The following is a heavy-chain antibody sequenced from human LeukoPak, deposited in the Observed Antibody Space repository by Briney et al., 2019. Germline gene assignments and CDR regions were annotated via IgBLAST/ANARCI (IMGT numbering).Heavy chain of an antibody. CDR1: GFIFSNYG. D-gene: IGHD1-1*01. CDR3: AKAETMTQRGYFDY. J-gene: IGHJ4*02. CDR2: VSYDGSNK. Sequence: QPGKSLRLSCAASGFIFSNYGMHWVRQAPGKGLEWVAVVSYDGSNKYYADSVKGRFTISRDNSKNTLSLQMSSLRAEDTAVYYCAKAETMTQRGYFDYWGQGTLVTVSS. V-gene: IGHV3-30*18.